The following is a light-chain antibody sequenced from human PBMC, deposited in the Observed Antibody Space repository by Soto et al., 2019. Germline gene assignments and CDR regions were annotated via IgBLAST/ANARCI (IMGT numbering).Light chain of an antibody. CDR1: SSDVGSSNL. V-gene: IGLV2-23*01. CDR2: EGS. Sequence: QSALTQPASVSGSPGQSITISCTGTSSDVGSSNLVSWHQQLPGKAPKLMIYEGSKRPSGVSNRFSGSKSGNTASLTVSGLQAEDEADYYCCSYAGSNTFLFGGGTKLTVL. J-gene: IGLJ2*01. CDR3: CSYAGSNTFL.